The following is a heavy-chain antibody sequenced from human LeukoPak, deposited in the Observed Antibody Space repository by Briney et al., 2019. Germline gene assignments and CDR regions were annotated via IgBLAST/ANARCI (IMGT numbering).Heavy chain of an antibody. J-gene: IGHJ4*02. CDR2: IYSGGST. CDR3: AREFTNSRSFDY. Sequence: GSLRLSCAASGFTVSSNYMSWVRQAPGKGLEWVSVIYSGGSTYYADSVKGRFTISRDNSKNTLYLQMNSLRAEDTAVYYCAREFTNSRSFDYWGQGTLVTVSS. D-gene: IGHD6-13*01. V-gene: IGHV3-53*01. CDR1: GFTVSSNY.